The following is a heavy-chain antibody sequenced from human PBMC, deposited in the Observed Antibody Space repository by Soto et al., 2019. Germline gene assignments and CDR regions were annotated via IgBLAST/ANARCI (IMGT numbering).Heavy chain of an antibody. CDR2: INPSGGST. V-gene: IGHV1-46*01. CDR1: GYRFTSYY. CDR3: ARVRHPGLAVDY. D-gene: IGHD6-19*01. J-gene: IGHJ4*02. Sequence: ASVKVYCKASGYRFTSYYMHWVRQAPGQGLEWMGIINPSGGSTSYAQKFQGRVTMTRDTSTSTVYMELSSLRSEDTAVYYCARVRHPGLAVDYWGQGTLVTGSS.